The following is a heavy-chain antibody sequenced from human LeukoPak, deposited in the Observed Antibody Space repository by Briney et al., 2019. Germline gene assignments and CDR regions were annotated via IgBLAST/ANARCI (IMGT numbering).Heavy chain of an antibody. CDR1: GFTFSSYW. CDR2: IKQDGSEK. V-gene: IGHV3-7*01. J-gene: IGHJ4*02. CDR3: ARDLDLGVTRWLEPEFDY. D-gene: IGHD5-24*01. Sequence: GGSLRLSCAASGFTFSSYWMSWVRQAPGKGLEWVANIKQDGSEKYYVDSVKGRFTISRDNAKNSLYLQMNSLRAEDTAVYYCARDLDLGVTRWLEPEFDYWGQGTLVTVSS.